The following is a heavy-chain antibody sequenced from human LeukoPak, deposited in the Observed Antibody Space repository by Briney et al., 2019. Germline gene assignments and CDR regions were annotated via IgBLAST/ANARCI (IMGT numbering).Heavy chain of an antibody. Sequence: SVKVSCKASGGTFSSYAISWVRQAPGQGLEWMGGIIPIFGTANYAQKFQGRVTITADESTSTAYMELSSLRSEDTAVYYCARGVVIPQSYYYYYYMDVWGKGTTVTVSS. CDR1: GGTFSSYA. CDR3: ARGVVIPQSYYYYYYMDV. CDR2: IIPIFGTA. J-gene: IGHJ6*03. D-gene: IGHD3-22*01. V-gene: IGHV1-69*01.